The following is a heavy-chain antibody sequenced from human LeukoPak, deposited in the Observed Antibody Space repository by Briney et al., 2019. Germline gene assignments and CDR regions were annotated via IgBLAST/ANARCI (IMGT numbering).Heavy chain of an antibody. CDR3: ASSSPPYYLYYGMDV. CDR2: IYHSGST. CDR1: GGSISSYY. D-gene: IGHD6-6*01. J-gene: IGHJ6*02. V-gene: IGHV4-59*01. Sequence: SETLSLTCNASGGSISSYYWNWIRQAPGKGLEGLGYIYHSGSTNYNHSLKSRVTISIDTSKNYCSLKLSSVAAAGTAVYYCASSSPPYYLYYGMDVGGQGTTVTVSS.